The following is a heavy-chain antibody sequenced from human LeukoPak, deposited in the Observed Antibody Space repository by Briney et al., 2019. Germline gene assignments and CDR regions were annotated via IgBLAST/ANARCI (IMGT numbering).Heavy chain of an antibody. J-gene: IGHJ4*02. CDR1: GFTFSTYT. CDR2: ISSSSYYI. CDR3: GAAYSGSSPFDY. V-gene: IGHV3-21*01. D-gene: IGHD1-26*01. Sequence: PGGSLGLSCTASGFTFSTYTMNWVRQAPGKGLEWVSSISSSSYYIYYADSVKGRFTISRDNAKNSLFLQMNSLRAEDTAVYYCGAAYSGSSPFDYWGQGTLVTVSS.